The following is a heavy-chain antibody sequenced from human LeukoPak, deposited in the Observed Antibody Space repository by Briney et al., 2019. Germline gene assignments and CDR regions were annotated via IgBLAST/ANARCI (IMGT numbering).Heavy chain of an antibody. D-gene: IGHD4-17*01. CDR3: ARDDDYGDSYWYFDL. Sequence: GGSLRLSCAASGFTFSSYGMHWVRQAPGKGLKWVSVIWYDGTNKYYADSVKGRFTISRDNSKNTLYLQMNSLRAEDTAVYYCARDDDYGDSYWYFDLWGRGTLVTVSS. CDR2: IWYDGTNK. CDR1: GFTFSSYG. J-gene: IGHJ2*01. V-gene: IGHV3-33*08.